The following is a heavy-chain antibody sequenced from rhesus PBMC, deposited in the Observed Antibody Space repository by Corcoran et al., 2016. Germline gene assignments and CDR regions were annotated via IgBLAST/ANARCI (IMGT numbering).Heavy chain of an antibody. Sequence: QVQLQESGPGLVKPSETLSLTCAVSGYSISSNYWSWIRQHPGKGLEWLGYIYGSSGSTYYNPSLKSRVTISQDTSKNQFSLKLSSVTAADTAVYYCARGVLVGFLDWLLDYWGQGVLVTVSS. J-gene: IGHJ4*01. V-gene: IGHV4S7*01. CDR1: GYSISSNY. CDR3: ARGVLVGFLDWLLDY. D-gene: IGHD3-3*01. CDR2: IYGSSGST.